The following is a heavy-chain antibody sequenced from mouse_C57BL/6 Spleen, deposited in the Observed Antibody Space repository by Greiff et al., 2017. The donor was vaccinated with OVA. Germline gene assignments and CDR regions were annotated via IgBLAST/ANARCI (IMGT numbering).Heavy chain of an antibody. V-gene: IGHV1-69*01. J-gene: IGHJ4*01. D-gene: IGHD2-1*01. CDR2: IYSSDSYT. CDR3: ARVAGDGNYSMDY. CDR1: GYTFTSHW. Sequence: QVQLQQPGAELVMPGASVKLFCKASGYTFTSHWMHWVKQRPGQGLEWVGEIYSSDSYTNFNQKFKGKSTLTVDQSSSPAYMRRSRRTSEDSEVYDCARVAGDGNYSMDYWGQGTSVTVSS.